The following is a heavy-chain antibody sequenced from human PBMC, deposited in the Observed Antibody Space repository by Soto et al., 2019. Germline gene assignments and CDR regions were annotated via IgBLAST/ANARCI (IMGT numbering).Heavy chain of an antibody. V-gene: IGHV4-30-2*06. Sequence: TLSLTCAVSGGSISSGGYSWSWIRQSPGKGLEWIGYIYHIGTTYYNPSLKSRLTISIDTSKNQFSLRLTSVTAADSAVYYCARLSLHGSMLYYFDYWGQGALVTVSS. CDR3: ARLSLHGSMLYYFDY. CDR1: GGSISSGGYS. J-gene: IGHJ4*02. CDR2: IYHIGTT. D-gene: IGHD2-8*01.